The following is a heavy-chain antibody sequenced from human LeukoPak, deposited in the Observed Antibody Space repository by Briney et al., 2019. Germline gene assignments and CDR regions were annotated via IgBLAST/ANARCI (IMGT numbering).Heavy chain of an antibody. V-gene: IGHV1-2*02. D-gene: IGHD2-2*02. CDR2: INPNSGGT. CDR3: AVRNCSSTSCYTNWFDP. CDR1: GYTFTGYY. J-gene: IGHJ5*02. Sequence: ASVKVSCKASGYTFTGYYMHWVRQAPGQGLEWMGWINPNSGGTNYAQKFQGRVTMTRDTSISTAYMELSRLRSDDTAAYYCAVRNCSSTSCYTNWFDPWGQGTLVTVSS.